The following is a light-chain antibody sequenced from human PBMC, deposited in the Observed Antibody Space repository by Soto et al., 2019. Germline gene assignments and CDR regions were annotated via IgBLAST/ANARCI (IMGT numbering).Light chain of an antibody. CDR2: DVT. J-gene: IGLJ3*02. CDR3: ASYAGSKIWGV. Sequence: QSALTQPPSASGSPGQSVTISCAGTSSDVGGYIYVSWYQQLPGKAPKLIIFDVTKRPSGVPDRFSGSKSGNTASLTVSGLQPEDEAVYYCASYAGSKIWGVFGGGTKLTVL. V-gene: IGLV2-8*01. CDR1: SSDVGGYIY.